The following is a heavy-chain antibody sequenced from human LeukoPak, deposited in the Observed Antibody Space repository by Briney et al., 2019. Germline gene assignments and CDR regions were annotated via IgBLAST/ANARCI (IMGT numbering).Heavy chain of an antibody. CDR1: GGTFSSYA. CDR2: IIPIFGTA. CDR3: ARDLVGYCSGGSCSLRY. D-gene: IGHD2-15*01. Sequence: SVKVSCKASGGTFSSYAISWVRQAPGQGLEWMGGIIPIFGTANYAQKFQGRVTITADESTSTAYMELSSLRSEDTAVYYCARDLVGYCSGGSCSLRYWGQGTLVTVSS. V-gene: IGHV1-69*01. J-gene: IGHJ4*02.